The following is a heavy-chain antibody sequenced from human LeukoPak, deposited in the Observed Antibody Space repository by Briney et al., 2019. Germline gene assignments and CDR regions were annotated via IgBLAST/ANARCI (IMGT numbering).Heavy chain of an antibody. CDR1: GFTVSSNY. J-gene: IGHJ6*03. CDR2: IYSGGST. V-gene: IGHV3-66*02. Sequence: GGSLRLSCAASGFTVSSNYMSWVRQAPGKGLEWVSVIYSGGSTYYADSVKGRFTISRDNSKNTLYLQMNSLRAEDTAVYYCATAPLPAATDYYYYYMDVWGKGTTVTVSS. CDR3: ATAPLPAATDYYYYYMDV. D-gene: IGHD2-2*01.